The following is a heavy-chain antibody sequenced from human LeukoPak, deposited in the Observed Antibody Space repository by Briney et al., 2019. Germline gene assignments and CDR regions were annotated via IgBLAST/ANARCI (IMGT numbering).Heavy chain of an antibody. V-gene: IGHV4-59*01. CDR2: IYYSGST. D-gene: IGHD5-12*01. J-gene: IGHJ4*02. Sequence: PSETLSLTCTVSGGSISSYYWSWIRQPPGKGLEWIGYIYYSGSTNYNPSLKSRVTISVDTSKNQFSLKLSSVTAADTAVYYCARGAAVRYSGYDSDYWGQGTRVTVSS. CDR1: GGSISSYY. CDR3: ARGAAVRYSGYDSDY.